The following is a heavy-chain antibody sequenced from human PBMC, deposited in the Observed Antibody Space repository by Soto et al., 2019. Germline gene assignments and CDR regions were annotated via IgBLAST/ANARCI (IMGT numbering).Heavy chain of an antibody. CDR1: GFTFSSYG. J-gene: IGHJ4*02. CDR3: AKGPGYSGGWYPFASYYFEY. V-gene: IGHV3-30*18. CDR2: ISYDGSNK. D-gene: IGHD6-19*01. Sequence: GGSLRLSCAASGFTFSSYGMHWVRQAPGKGLEWVAVISYDGSNKYYADSVKGRFTISRDNSKNTLYLQMNSLRAEDTAVYYCAKGPGYSGGWYPFASYYFEYSGQGALVTVSS.